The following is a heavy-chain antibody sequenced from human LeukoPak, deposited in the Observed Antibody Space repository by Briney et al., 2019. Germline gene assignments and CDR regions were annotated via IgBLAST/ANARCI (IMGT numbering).Heavy chain of an antibody. Sequence: SETLSLTCIVSGGSIRSSSYYWGWIRQPPGKGLEWIGSMYYTGSTYYNPSLKTRVTISVDTSKNQFSLKLTSVTAADTAAYYCARVRAAAIPYYFDYWGQGTLVTVSS. CDR3: ARVRAAAIPYYFDY. CDR2: MYYTGST. D-gene: IGHD6-13*01. V-gene: IGHV4-39*07. CDR1: GGSIRSSSYY. J-gene: IGHJ4*02.